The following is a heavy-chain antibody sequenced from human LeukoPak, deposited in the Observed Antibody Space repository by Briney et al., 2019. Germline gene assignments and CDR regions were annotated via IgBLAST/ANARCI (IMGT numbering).Heavy chain of an antibody. CDR2: IYYSGST. CDR1: GGSISSSSYY. V-gene: IGHV4-39*01. J-gene: IGHJ5*02. D-gene: IGHD1-26*01. Sequence: PSETLSLTCTVSGGSISSSSYYWGWIRQPPGKGLEWIGSIYYSGSTYYNPSLKSRVTISVDTSKNQFSLKLSSVTAADTAVYYCARQIEWELLPGNWFDPWGQGTLVTVSS. CDR3: ARQIEWELLPGNWFDP.